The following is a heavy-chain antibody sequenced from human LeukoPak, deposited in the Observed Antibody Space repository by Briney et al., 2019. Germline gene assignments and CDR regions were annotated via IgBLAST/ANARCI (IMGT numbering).Heavy chain of an antibody. Sequence: PGGSLRLSCAASGFTFSSYGMHWVRQAPGKGLEWVAVIWYDGSNKYYADSVKGRFTISRDNSKNTLYLQMNSLRAEDTAVYYCARDRSIAARWANTPFDYWGQGTLVTVSS. CDR2: IWYDGSNK. D-gene: IGHD6-6*01. CDR1: GFTFSSYG. V-gene: IGHV3-33*01. CDR3: ARDRSIAARWANTPFDY. J-gene: IGHJ4*02.